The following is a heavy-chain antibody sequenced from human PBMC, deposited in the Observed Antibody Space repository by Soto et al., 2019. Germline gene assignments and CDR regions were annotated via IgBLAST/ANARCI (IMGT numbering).Heavy chain of an antibody. CDR3: ARDRYYYDSSGYVLGTIDY. Sequence: QVQLVESGGGVVQPGRSLRLSCAASGFTFSSYAMHWVRQAPGKGLEWVAVISYDGSNKYYADSVKGRFTISRDNSKNTLYLQMNSLRADDTAVYYCARDRYYYDSSGYVLGTIDYWGQGTLVTVSS. V-gene: IGHV3-30-3*01. CDR2: ISYDGSNK. J-gene: IGHJ4*02. D-gene: IGHD3-22*01. CDR1: GFTFSSYA.